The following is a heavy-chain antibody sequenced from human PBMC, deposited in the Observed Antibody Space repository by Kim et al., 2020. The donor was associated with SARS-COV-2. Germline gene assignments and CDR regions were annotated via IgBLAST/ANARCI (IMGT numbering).Heavy chain of an antibody. V-gene: IGHV3-11*04. J-gene: IGHJ3*02. Sequence: ANSVKGRFTISRDNAKNSLYLQMNSLRAEDTAVYYCAGFGYGSGNDAFDIWGQGTMVTVSS. D-gene: IGHD3-10*01. CDR3: AGFGYGSGNDAFDI.